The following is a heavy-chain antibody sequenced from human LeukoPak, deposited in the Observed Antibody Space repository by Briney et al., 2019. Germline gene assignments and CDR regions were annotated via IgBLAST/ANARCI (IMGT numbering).Heavy chain of an antibody. V-gene: IGHV6-1*01. J-gene: IGHJ4*02. CDR1: GDSVSSNGSA. CDR2: TYYRSKWYN. D-gene: IGHD6-19*01. Sequence: SQTLSLTCAISGDSVSSNGSACNWIRQSPSRGLEWLGRTYYRSKWYNDYAVSVKSRITINPDTSKNQFSLQLNSVTPEDTAVYYCARAANFIAVAGNLDYWGQGTLVTVSS. CDR3: ARAANFIAVAGNLDY.